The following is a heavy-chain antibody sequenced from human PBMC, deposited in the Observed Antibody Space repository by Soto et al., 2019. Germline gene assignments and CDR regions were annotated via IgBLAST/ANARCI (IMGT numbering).Heavy chain of an antibody. D-gene: IGHD3-9*01. V-gene: IGHV5-51*01. Sequence: GESLKISCNGSGYKFTSYWIGWVRQMPGKGLEWMGIIHPGDSDTRYSLSFQGQVTISADKSISTAYLQWSSLKASDTAMYYCARHDFLTGNYVLDYWGQGTLVTVSS. CDR3: ARHDFLTGNYVLDY. J-gene: IGHJ4*02. CDR1: GYKFTSYW. CDR2: IHPGDSDT.